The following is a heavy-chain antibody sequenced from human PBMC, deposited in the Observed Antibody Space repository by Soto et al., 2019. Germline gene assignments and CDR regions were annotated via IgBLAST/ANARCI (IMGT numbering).Heavy chain of an antibody. CDR1: GGSIDYYY. J-gene: IGHJ6*03. D-gene: IGHD2-15*01. Sequence: SETLSLTCTVSGGSIDYYYWSWIRQPPGKGLEWLGYISDSGSTRYNPSLRSRVTISVDTSKNQLSLKLNSVTAADTDVYYCAIDITARFPHYCIHVCGKATSVTV. V-gene: IGHV4-59*03. CDR2: ISDSGST. CDR3: AIDITARFPHYCIHV.